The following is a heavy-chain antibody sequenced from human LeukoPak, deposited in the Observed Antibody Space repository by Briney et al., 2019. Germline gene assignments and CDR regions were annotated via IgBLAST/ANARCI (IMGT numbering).Heavy chain of an antibody. CDR1: GFTFSSYG. J-gene: IGHJ6*03. V-gene: IGHV3-30*18. CDR3: AKIPATFYYYMDV. CDR2: ISYDGSNK. D-gene: IGHD2-2*01. Sequence: PGGSLRLSCAASGFTFSSYGMHWVRQAPGKGLEWVAVISYDGSNKYYADSVKGRFTISRDNSKNTLYLHMNSLRAEDTAVYYCAKIPATFYYYMDVWGKGTTVTISS.